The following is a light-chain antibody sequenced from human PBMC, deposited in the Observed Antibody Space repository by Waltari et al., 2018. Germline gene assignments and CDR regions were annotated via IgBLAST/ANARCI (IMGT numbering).Light chain of an antibody. V-gene: IGLV2-14*01. Sequence: QSALTQPASVSGSPGQSITISCTGTTSDIGVYNYVPGYQHHPGEAPKRMIYKVSIGHAGVCHRVSGSKSGNTAYLTSCGLQSGDEAEYYCSSYTNNSTLDFGGETKLTVL. CDR1: TSDIGVYNY. CDR3: SSYTNNSTLD. CDR2: KVS. J-gene: IGLJ2*01.